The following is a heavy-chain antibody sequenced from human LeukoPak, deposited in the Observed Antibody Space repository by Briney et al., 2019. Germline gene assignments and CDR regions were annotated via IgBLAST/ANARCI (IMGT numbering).Heavy chain of an antibody. D-gene: IGHD3-10*01. CDR2: ISGSGGST. CDR1: GFTFSSYA. Sequence: GGSLRLSCAASGFTFSSYAMSWVRQAPGKGLEWVSAISGSGGSTYYADSVKGRFTISRDNSKNTLYLQMNSLRAEDTAVYYCAKAPSRGSGSPTKAASYYYYGMDVWGQGTTVTVSS. V-gene: IGHV3-23*01. CDR3: AKAPSRGSGSPTKAASYYYYGMDV. J-gene: IGHJ6*02.